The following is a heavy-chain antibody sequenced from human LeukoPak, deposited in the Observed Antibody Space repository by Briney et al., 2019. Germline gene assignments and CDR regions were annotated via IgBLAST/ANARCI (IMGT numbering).Heavy chain of an antibody. CDR3: ARDRVQWPLPNYFDY. D-gene: IGHD6-19*01. Sequence: ASVNVSCKASGGTFSSYAISWVRQAPGQGLEWMGGIIPIFGTANYAQKFQGRVTITADESTSTAYMELSSLRSEDTAVYYCARDRVQWPLPNYFDYWGQGTLVTVSS. V-gene: IGHV1-69*13. J-gene: IGHJ4*02. CDR1: GGTFSSYA. CDR2: IIPIFGTA.